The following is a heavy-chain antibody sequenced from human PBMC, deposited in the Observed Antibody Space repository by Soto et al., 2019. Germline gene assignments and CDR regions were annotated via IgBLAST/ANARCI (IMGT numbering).Heavy chain of an antibody. CDR2: IYYRGST. Sequence: QVQLQESGPGLVKPSETLSLTCTVSGGSISSYYWSWIRQPPGKGLEWIGYIYYRGSTNYNPSLKSRVTISVDTSKNQFSLKLSSVPAADTAVYYCASRYGDAFDIWGQGTMVTVSS. CDR1: GGSISSYY. D-gene: IGHD3-9*01. V-gene: IGHV4-59*01. J-gene: IGHJ3*02. CDR3: ASRYGDAFDI.